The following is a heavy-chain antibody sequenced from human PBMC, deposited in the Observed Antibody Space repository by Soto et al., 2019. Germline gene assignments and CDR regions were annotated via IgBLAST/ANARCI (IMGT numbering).Heavy chain of an antibody. D-gene: IGHD1-26*01. CDR3: AGERSALPGARDAMDV. CDR1: GFNFNTYS. CDR2: ISTSGGYK. J-gene: IGHJ6*02. Sequence: EVRLVESGGGLVKPGGSLRVSCAASGFNFNTYSMNWVRQAPGKGLEWVSFISTSGGYKYYADSVRGRFTISRDNAKKSVYLEMNSLTAEDTAVYYCAGERSALPGARDAMDVWGQGTTVTVSS. V-gene: IGHV3-21*02.